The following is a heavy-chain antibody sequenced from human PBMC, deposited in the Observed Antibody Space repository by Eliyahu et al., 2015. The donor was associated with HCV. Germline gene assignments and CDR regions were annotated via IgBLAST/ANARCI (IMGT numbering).Heavy chain of an antibody. Sequence: EVQLLESGGGLXQPGGSLRLXCAASGFXFSSYAXGWVRQAPGKGXDWXSSISGXGGNTYYADSVKGRXTISRDTSKNTLYLQMNSLRAEDTAVYYCAKGGGFSSGWYMFDYWGQGTLVTVSS. V-gene: IGHV3-23*01. J-gene: IGHJ4*02. D-gene: IGHD6-19*01. CDR2: ISGXGGNT. CDR3: AKGGGFSSGWYMFDY. CDR1: GFXFSSYA.